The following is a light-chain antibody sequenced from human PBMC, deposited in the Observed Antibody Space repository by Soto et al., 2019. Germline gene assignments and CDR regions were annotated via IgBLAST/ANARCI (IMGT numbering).Light chain of an antibody. CDR2: SNN. J-gene: IGLJ2*01. V-gene: IGLV1-44*01. Sequence: QAVVTQPPSASGTPGQRVTISCSGSSSNIGSNTVNWYQQLPGTAPKLLIYSNNQRPSGVPDRFSGSKSGTSASLAISGLQSEEEADYYCAAWDDSLNGVVFGGGTKLTV. CDR1: SSNIGSNT. CDR3: AAWDDSLNGVV.